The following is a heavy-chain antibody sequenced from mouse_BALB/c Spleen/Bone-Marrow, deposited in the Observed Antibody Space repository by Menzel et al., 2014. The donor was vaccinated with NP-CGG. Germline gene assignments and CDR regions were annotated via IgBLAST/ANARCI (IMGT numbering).Heavy chain of an antibody. CDR3: ARRWLPYAMDY. D-gene: IGHD2-3*01. CDR1: GYTFTSYI. CDR2: INPYNDGT. V-gene: IGHV1-14*01. J-gene: IGHJ4*01. Sequence: EVQRVESGPELVKPGASVKMSCKASGYTFTSYIMHWVKQKPGQGLEWIGYINPYNDGTKYNEKFKGKATLSSDKSSSTAYMELSSLTSEDSAVYYCARRWLPYAMDYWGLGTSVTVSS.